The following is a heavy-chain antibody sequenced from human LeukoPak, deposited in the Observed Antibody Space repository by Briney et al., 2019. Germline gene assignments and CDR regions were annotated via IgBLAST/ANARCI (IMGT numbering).Heavy chain of an antibody. Sequence: ASVKVSRKVSGYTLTELSMHWVRQAPGKGREWMGGFDPEDGETIYAQKFQGRVTMTADTSTDTAYMELSSLRSADTAVYYCATGKIKGWRKATFDPWGQGTLVTVSS. CDR2: FDPEDGET. J-gene: IGHJ5*02. D-gene: IGHD1-26*01. CDR1: GYTLTELS. V-gene: IGHV1-24*01. CDR3: ATGKIKGWRKATFDP.